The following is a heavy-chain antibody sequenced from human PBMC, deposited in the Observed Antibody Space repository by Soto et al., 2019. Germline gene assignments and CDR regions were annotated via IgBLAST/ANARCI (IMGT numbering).Heavy chain of an antibody. D-gene: IGHD2-8*02. CDR3: ARDKITGLFDY. J-gene: IGHJ4*02. CDR2: INHSGST. V-gene: IGHV4-34*01. CDR1: GGSFSAYY. Sequence: QVQLQQWGAGLLKPSETLSLTCAVYGGSFSAYYWTWIRQPPGTGLEWSGEINHSGSTNYNPSLKSRVTISVDTSKNQFSLKLTSVTAADTAVYYCARDKITGLFDYWGQGTLVTVSS.